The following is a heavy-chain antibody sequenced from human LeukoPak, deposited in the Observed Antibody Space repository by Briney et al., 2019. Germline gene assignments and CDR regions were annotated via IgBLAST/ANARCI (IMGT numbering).Heavy chain of an antibody. Sequence: GGSLRLSCAASGFTFSSYGMHWVRQAPGKGLEWVAFIRYDGSNKYYADSVKGRFTISRDNSKNTLYLQMNSLRAEDTAVYYCVKGTGIAVAGTKEFDYWGQGTLVTVSS. CDR2: IRYDGSNK. J-gene: IGHJ4*02. CDR1: GFTFSSYG. CDR3: VKGTGIAVAGTKEFDY. V-gene: IGHV3-30*02. D-gene: IGHD6-19*01.